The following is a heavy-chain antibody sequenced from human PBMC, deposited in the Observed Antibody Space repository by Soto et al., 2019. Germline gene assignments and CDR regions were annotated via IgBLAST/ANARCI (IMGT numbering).Heavy chain of an antibody. CDR1: GGSISSYY. D-gene: IGHD3-3*01. CDR3: ARVTSAPILRLPQYYYYMDV. Sequence: SETLSLTCTVSGGSISSYYWSWIRQPPGKGLEWIGYIYYSGSTNYNPSLKSRVTISVDTSKNQFSLKLSSVTAADTAVYYCARVTSAPILRLPQYYYYMDVWGKGTTVTVSS. CDR2: IYYSGST. V-gene: IGHV4-59*01. J-gene: IGHJ6*03.